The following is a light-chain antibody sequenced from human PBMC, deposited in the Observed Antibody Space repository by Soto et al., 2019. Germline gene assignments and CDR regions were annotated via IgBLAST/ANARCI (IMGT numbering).Light chain of an antibody. CDR3: QQYGSSPIT. Sequence: IVLTQSPGTLSFSXGERATLCWRDSHTVSSSIAWYQQNTGXAPRLLXSGASTRAHGSPDRFSGSGSETDFTRTISRLEPEDFALYYGQQYGSSPITFGQGTRLEIK. CDR1: HTVSSS. J-gene: IGKJ5*01. CDR2: GAS. V-gene: IGKV3-20*01.